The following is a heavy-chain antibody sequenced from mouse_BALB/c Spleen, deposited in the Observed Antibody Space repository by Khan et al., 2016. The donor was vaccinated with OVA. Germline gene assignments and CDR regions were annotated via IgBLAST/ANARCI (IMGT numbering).Heavy chain of an antibody. D-gene: IGHD1-2*01. J-gene: IGHJ2*01. CDR2: ISYSGST. CDR1: GYSITSGYG. V-gene: IGHV3-2*02. Sequence: EVQLVESGPGLVKPSQSLSLTCNVTGYSITSGYGWNWIRHFPGNKLEWMGYISYSGSTNYNPSLKRRLSITLETSKNQFFLQLNSETTEDTATYYCARTARIKYWGQGTTRTVSS. CDR3: ARTARIKY.